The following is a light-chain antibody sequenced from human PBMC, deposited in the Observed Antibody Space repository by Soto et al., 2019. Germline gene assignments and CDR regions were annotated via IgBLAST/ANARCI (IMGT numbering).Light chain of an antibody. J-gene: IGLJ2*01. CDR3: KVWEATGDQVV. CDR2: YDS. Sequence: SYELTQPPSVSVAPGETARISCGGNNVGSRSVNWYQQKPGQAPFLVIYYDSDRPSGIPERYSGSNSGNTATLIISRVEAGDEADYYCKVWEATGDQVVFGGGTKLTVL. CDR1: NVGSRS. V-gene: IGLV3-21*01.